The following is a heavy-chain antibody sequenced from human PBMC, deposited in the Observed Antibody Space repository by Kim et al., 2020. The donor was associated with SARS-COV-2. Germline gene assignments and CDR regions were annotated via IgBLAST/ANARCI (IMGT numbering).Heavy chain of an antibody. J-gene: IGHJ6*02. CDR1: GDSVSSNSAA. CDR2: TYYRSKWYN. V-gene: IGHV6-1*01. D-gene: IGHD3-22*01. Sequence: SQTLSLTCAISGDSVSSNSAAWNWIRQSPSRGLEWLGRTYYRSKWYNDYAVSVKSRITINPDTSKNQFSLQLNSVTPEDTAVYYCARSYYDSSGYGWGEDYGMDVWGQGTTVTVSS. CDR3: ARSYYDSSGYGWGEDYGMDV.